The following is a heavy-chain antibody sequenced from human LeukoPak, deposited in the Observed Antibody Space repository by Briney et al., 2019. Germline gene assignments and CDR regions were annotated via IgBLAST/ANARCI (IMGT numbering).Heavy chain of an antibody. J-gene: IGHJ4*02. V-gene: IGHV1-69*06. CDR3: ARDERYDSSGYPFDY. CDR1: RGTFSSYA. D-gene: IGHD3-22*01. CDR2: IIPIFGTA. Sequence: ASVKVSCKASRGTFSSYAISWVRQAPGQGLEWMGGIIPIFGTANYAQKFQGRVTITADKSTSTAYMELSSLRSEDTAVYYCARDERYDSSGYPFDYWGQGTLVTVSS.